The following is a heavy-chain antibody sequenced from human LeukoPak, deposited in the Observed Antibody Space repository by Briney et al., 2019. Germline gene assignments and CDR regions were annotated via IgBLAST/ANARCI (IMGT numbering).Heavy chain of an antibody. J-gene: IGHJ3*02. Sequence: SETLSLACAFYGGSFSGYYWRWIRQPPGKGLEWMGEINHSGSTNYNPSLKSRVTISVDTSKNQFSLKLSSVTAADTAVYYCARDSPRDYDAFDIWGQGTMVTVSS. CDR3: ARDSPRDYDAFDI. CDR2: INHSGST. V-gene: IGHV4-34*01. D-gene: IGHD2-21*01. CDR1: GGSFSGYY.